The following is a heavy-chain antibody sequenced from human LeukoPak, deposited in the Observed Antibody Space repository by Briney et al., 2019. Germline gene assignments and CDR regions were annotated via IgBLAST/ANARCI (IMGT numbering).Heavy chain of an antibody. J-gene: IGHJ4*02. D-gene: IGHD1-26*01. CDR3: ARGDSIVGATFNY. CDR1: GGSFSGYY. V-gene: IGHV4-34*01. Sequence: SETLSLTCAVHGGSFSGYYWSWIRQPPGKGLEWIGEINHSGSTNYNPSLKSRVTISVDTSKNQFSLKLSSVTAADTAVYYCARGDSIVGATFNYWGQGTLVTVSS. CDR2: INHSGST.